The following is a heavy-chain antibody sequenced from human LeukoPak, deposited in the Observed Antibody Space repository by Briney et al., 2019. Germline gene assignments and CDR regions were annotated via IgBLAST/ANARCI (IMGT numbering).Heavy chain of an antibody. J-gene: IGHJ4*02. CDR1: GGSISSSSYY. V-gene: IGHV4-39*01. D-gene: IGHD6-13*01. Sequence: SETLSLTCTVSGGSISSSSYYWGWIRQPPGKGLEWIGSIHYSGSTYYNPSLKSRVTISVDTSKNQFSLKLSSVTAADTAVYYCRASPDSSWYVGESFDYWGQGTLVTVSS. CDR3: RASPDSSWYVGESFDY. CDR2: IHYSGST.